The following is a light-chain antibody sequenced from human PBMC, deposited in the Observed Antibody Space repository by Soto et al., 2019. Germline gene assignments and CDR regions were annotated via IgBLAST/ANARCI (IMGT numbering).Light chain of an antibody. CDR2: EVS. J-gene: IGLJ1*01. Sequence: QSALAQPASVSGSPGQSITISCTGTSSDVGGFNYVSWYQQQPGRAPKLILYEVSNRPSRVAHRFTGSKSGNTASLTISGLQAEDEADYYCSSFTSSITYVFGTGTKV. CDR1: SSDVGGFNY. CDR3: SSFTSSITYV. V-gene: IGLV2-14*01.